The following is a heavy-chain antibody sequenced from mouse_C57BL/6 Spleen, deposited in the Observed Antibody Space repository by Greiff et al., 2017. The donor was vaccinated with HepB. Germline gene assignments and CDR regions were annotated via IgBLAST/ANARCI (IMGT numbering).Heavy chain of an antibody. Sequence: DVKLVESGGGLVKPGGSLKLSCAASGFTFSDYGMHWVRQAPEKGLEWVAYISSGSSTIYYADTVKGRFTISRDNAKNTLFLQMTSLRSEDTAMYYCARPKSYGNYPYAMDYWGQGTSVTVSS. V-gene: IGHV5-17*01. CDR2: ISSGSSTI. CDR1: GFTFSDYG. D-gene: IGHD2-1*01. CDR3: ARPKSYGNYPYAMDY. J-gene: IGHJ4*01.